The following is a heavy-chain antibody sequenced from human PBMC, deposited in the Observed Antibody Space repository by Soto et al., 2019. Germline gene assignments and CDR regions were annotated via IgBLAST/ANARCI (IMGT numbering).Heavy chain of an antibody. J-gene: IGHJ6*02. CDR1: GGTFSSYT. CDR3: ASLMSSGYCYGMDV. V-gene: IGHV1-69*02. D-gene: IGHD3-10*01. CDR2: IIPILGIA. Sequence: QGQLVQYGAEVKKPGSSVKVSCKASGGTFSSYTISWVRQAPVPGREWMGRIIPILGIANYAQKFQGRVTITEDKSTSTAYMELSSLRAEVTAVYYCASLMSSGYCYGMDVWGQGTTVTVSS.